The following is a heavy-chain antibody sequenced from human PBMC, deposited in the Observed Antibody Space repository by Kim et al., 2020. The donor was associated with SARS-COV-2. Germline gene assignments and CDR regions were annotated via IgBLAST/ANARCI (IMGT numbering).Heavy chain of an antibody. V-gene: IGHV4-31*03. CDR1: GGSISSGGYY. CDR2: LYYSGST. D-gene: IGHD3-10*01. Sequence: SETLSLTCTVSGGSISSGGYYWIWIRQHPGKGLVWVGYLYYSGSTYYNPSVKRRVTISVDTTKNQFSLKLSTVTAADTAVYYCARIENSMVRGVNSDYWGQGTLVTVFS. CDR3: ARIENSMVRGVNSDY. J-gene: IGHJ4*02.